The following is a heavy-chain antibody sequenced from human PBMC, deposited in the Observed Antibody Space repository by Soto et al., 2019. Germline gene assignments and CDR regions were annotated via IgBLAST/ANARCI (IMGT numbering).Heavy chain of an antibody. D-gene: IGHD3-10*01. CDR3: ARMVRGSNIDYYHYMDV. CDR2: ISASNGDT. CDR1: GYSFTSHG. J-gene: IGHJ6*03. Sequence: QVQLVQSGAEVKKPGASVKVSCKASGYSFTSHGISWVRQAPRQGLEWMAWISASNGDTNYAQKFQGRVTVTTDTSTSTGYMELRSLRSEDTAVYYCARMVRGSNIDYYHYMDVWGKGTTVTVSS. V-gene: IGHV1-18*01.